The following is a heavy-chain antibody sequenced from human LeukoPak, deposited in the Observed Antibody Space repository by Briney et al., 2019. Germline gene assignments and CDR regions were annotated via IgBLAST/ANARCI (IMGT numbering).Heavy chain of an antibody. J-gene: IGHJ6*03. CDR3: ARGSGYDSNYYYDMDV. D-gene: IGHD5-12*01. Sequence: GGSLRLSCAASGFTFSSYWMHWVRQAPGKGLVWVSRINSDGSSTSYADSVKGRFSISRDNAKNTLYLQMNSLRAEDTAVYYCARGSGYDSNYYYDMDVWGKGTTVTVSS. CDR1: GFTFSSYW. CDR2: INSDGSST. V-gene: IGHV3-74*01.